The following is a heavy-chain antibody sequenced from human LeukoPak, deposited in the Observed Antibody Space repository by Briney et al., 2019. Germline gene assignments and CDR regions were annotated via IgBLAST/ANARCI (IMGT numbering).Heavy chain of an antibody. V-gene: IGHV3-64D*06. D-gene: IGHD6-19*01. CDR2: ISCNGGSK. CDR3: VKQYSSGWAVDY. CDR1: GFTFSSYA. J-gene: IGHJ4*02. Sequence: GGSLRLSCSASGFTFSSYAMHWARQAPGKGLEYVSAISCNGGSKYYADSVKGRFTISRDNSKNTLYLQMSSLRAEDTAVYYCVKQYSSGWAVDYWGQGTLVTVSS.